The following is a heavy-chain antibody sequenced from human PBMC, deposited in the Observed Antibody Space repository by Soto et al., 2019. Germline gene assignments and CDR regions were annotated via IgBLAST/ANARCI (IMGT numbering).Heavy chain of an antibody. V-gene: IGHV4-39*01. CDR1: GGSVSSGNYV. Sequence: QLQLQESGPGLVKPAETLSLKCAVSGGSVSSGNYVCGWIRQPPGKGREWIGNIYYNGDTYYSPSLNSRVTMSVDTAQNQFSLRLTSVTAADTSVYYCARRLIDNRNQGHAFDFWGQGTLVTVSS. CDR3: ARRLIDNRNQGHAFDF. CDR2: IYYNGDT. D-gene: IGHD1-20*01. J-gene: IGHJ3*01.